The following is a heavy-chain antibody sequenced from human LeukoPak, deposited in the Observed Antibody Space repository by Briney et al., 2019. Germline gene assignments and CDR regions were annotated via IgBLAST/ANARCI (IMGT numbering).Heavy chain of an antibody. Sequence: PSETLSLTCAVYGGSFSGYYWSWVRQAPGKGLEWVSSISSSGSNIYYADSVKGRFTISRDNAKNSLHLQMNSLRDEDTAVYYCARDPPMGGFDYWGRGTLVTVSS. J-gene: IGHJ4*02. CDR3: ARDPPMGGFDY. CDR2: ISSSGSNI. V-gene: IGHV3-21*06. CDR1: GGSFSGYY. D-gene: IGHD3-16*01.